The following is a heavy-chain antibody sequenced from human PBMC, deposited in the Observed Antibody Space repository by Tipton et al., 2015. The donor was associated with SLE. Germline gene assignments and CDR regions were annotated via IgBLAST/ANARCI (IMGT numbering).Heavy chain of an antibody. CDR1: GFTFSSYA. CDR3: ASIAAAEGY. J-gene: IGHJ4*02. V-gene: IGHV3-7*03. Sequence: SLRLSCAASGFTFSSYAMSWVRQAPGKGLEWVANVKQDGSEKYYVDSVKGRFTISRDNAKNSLYLQMNSLRAEDTAVYYCASIAAAEGYWGQGTLVTVSS. CDR2: VKQDGSEK. D-gene: IGHD6-13*01.